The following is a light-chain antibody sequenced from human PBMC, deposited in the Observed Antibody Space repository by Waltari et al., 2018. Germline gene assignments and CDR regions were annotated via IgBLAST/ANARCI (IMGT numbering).Light chain of an antibody. J-gene: IGKJ4*01. CDR3: QQSHSSPLT. CDR1: QSITSS. CDR2: AAS. V-gene: IGKV1-39*01. Sequence: DIQMTQSPSSLSASVGARVTITCRASQSITSSLNWYQQRPGKAPKLLIYAASSLHSGVPSRFSGSGSATDFTLTINSLQPEDFATYYCQQSHSSPLTFGGGTKVEN.